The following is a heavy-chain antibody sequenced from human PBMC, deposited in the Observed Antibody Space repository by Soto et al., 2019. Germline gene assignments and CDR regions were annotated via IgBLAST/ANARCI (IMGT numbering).Heavy chain of an antibody. CDR2: IDPSDSYT. Sequence: ESLKISFKGSGDSCTSYWISWVRQMPGKGLEWMGRIDPSDSYTNYSPSFQGHVTISADKSISTAYLQWSSLKASDTAMYYCARSSPYYYGMDVWGQGTTVTVSS. J-gene: IGHJ6*02. V-gene: IGHV5-10-1*01. CDR1: GDSCTSYW. CDR3: ARSSPYYYGMDV.